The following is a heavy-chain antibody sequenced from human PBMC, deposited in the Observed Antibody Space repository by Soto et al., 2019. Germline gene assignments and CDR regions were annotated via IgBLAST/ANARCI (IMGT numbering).Heavy chain of an antibody. D-gene: IGHD6-19*01. CDR2: TYYRSKWYN. V-gene: IGHV6-1*01. CDR3: ARAWGFSSGWYGSFSY. J-gene: IGHJ4*02. CDR1: GDSVSSNRAA. Sequence: SQTLSLTCAISGDSVSSNRAAWNWIRQSPSRGLEWLGRTYYRSKWYNDYAVSVKSRITINPDASKNQFSLQLNSVTPEDTAVYYCARAWGFSSGWYGSFSYWGQGTLVTVSS.